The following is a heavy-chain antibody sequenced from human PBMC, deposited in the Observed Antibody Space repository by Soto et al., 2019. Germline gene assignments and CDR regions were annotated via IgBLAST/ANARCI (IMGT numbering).Heavy chain of an antibody. CDR1: GFTFSSYG. CDR3: ARFYSGSYYYFDY. Sequence: GGSLRLSCAASGFTFSSYGMHWVRQAPGKGLEWVAVIWCDGTNKYYADSVKGRFTISRDNSKNTLFLQMNSLRAEDTAVYYCARFYSGSYYYFDYWGQGTLVTVSS. J-gene: IGHJ4*02. D-gene: IGHD1-26*01. CDR2: IWCDGTNK. V-gene: IGHV3-33*01.